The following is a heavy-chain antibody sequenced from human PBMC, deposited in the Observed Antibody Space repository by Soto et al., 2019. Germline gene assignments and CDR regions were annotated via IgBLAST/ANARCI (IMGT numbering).Heavy chain of an antibody. V-gene: IGHV5-51*01. CDR2: MYPSHSGESDA. Sequence: GESLKISCQGSGYRFMTDWIGWVRQMPVKGLERVGIMYPSHSGESDARYSPSFQGQVSMVADRSSSTAYLHFHTLQASDSGIYYCARASNHVDWFPEAFDIWGPGTRVTVSS. CDR1: GYRFMTDW. D-gene: IGHD3-9*01. J-gene: IGHJ3*02. CDR3: ARASNHVDWFPEAFDI.